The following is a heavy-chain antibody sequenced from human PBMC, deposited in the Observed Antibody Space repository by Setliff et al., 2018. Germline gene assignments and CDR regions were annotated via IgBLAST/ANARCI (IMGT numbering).Heavy chain of an antibody. V-gene: IGHV5-51*01. J-gene: IGHJ4*02. CDR3: ARPSYCGGGYCYSSPYFDY. CDR2: IYPGDSDT. D-gene: IGHD2-15*01. Sequence: GESLKISCKGSGYSFTSYWIAWVRQMPGKGLEWMGIIYPGDSDTRYSPSFQGQVTISADKSLSTAYLQWSSLQASDTAMYYCARPSYCGGGYCYSSPYFDYWGQGTLVTVSS. CDR1: GYSFTSYW.